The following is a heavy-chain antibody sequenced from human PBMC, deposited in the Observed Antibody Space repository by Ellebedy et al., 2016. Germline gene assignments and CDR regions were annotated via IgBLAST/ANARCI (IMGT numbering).Heavy chain of an antibody. V-gene: IGHV4-34*01. J-gene: IGHJ6*02. CDR1: GGSFSGYY. Sequence: SETLSLTXAVYGGSFSGYYWSWIRQPPGKGLEWIGEINRSGSTNYNPSLKSRVTISVDTSKNQFSLKLSSVTAADTAVYYCARVLYYYYGMDVWGQGTTVTVSS. CDR3: ARVLYYYYGMDV. CDR2: INRSGST.